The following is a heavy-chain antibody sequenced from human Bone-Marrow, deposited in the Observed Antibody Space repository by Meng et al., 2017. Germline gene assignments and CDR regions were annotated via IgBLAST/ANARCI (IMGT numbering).Heavy chain of an antibody. J-gene: IGHJ4*02. V-gene: IGHV3-7*03. D-gene: IGHD4-23*01. CDR2: IKQDGSEK. CDR1: GFTFSSYW. CDR3: ARDGQGDYGGNSFFDY. Sequence: GGSLRLSCAASGFTFSSYWMSWVRQAPGKGLEWVANIKQDGSEKYYVDSVKGRFTISRDNAKSSVYLQMNSLRVEDTAIYYCARDGQGDYGGNSFFDYWGQGTLVTVSS.